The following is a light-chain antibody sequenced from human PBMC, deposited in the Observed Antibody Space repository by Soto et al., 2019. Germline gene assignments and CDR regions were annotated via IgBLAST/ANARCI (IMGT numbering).Light chain of an antibody. CDR3: QQYYTTPYT. CDR2: WAS. Sequence: DIVMTQSPDSLAVSLGERATINCKSSQSVLYSSNNKNYLSWYQQKPGQPPKLLIYWASSREPGVPDRFSGSGSGTEFTLTISSLQAEDVAVYYSQQYYTTPYTFGQGTKLEIK. V-gene: IGKV4-1*01. J-gene: IGKJ2*01. CDR1: QSVLYSSNNKNY.